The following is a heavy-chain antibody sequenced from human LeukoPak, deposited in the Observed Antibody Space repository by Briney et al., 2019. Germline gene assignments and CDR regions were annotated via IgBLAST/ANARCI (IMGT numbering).Heavy chain of an antibody. J-gene: IGHJ4*02. CDR2: ISSSSSHI. D-gene: IGHD1-7*01. CDR3: AKGGTTLSDY. V-gene: IGHV3-21*01. Sequence: GGSLRLSCAASGFTFSSYSMNWVRQAPGKGLEWVSSISSSSSHIYYADSVKGRFTISRDNAKNTLYLQMNSLRAEDTAVYYCAKGGTTLSDYWGQRTLVTVSS. CDR1: GFTFSSYS.